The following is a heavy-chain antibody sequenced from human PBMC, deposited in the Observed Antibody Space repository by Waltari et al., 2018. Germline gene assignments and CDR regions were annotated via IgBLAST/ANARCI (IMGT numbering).Heavy chain of an antibody. CDR3: AREWGVMVGTAGYYFDY. Sequence: EVQLVGSGGGLVKPGGSLRLSCAASGFTFSSYTMNWVRQAPGKVLEWVSSISVGSSYICYADSVKGRFTISRDNAKNSLYLQMNSLRVEDTAVYYCAREWGVMVGTAGYYFDYWGQGSLVTVSS. J-gene: IGHJ4*02. CDR1: GFTFSSYT. D-gene: IGHD3-9*01. V-gene: IGHV3-21*01. CDR2: ISVGSSYI.